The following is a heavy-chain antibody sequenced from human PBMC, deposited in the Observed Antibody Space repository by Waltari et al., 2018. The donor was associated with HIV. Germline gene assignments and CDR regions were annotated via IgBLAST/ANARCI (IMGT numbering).Heavy chain of an antibody. V-gene: IGHV3-7*01. D-gene: IGHD1-26*01. CDR2: IKDDGSEK. CDR1: GFTFTNYW. J-gene: IGHJ6*02. Sequence: EVQLMESWGGLVQSGGSLRLSCAASGFTFTNYWMSWVRQTPGKGLEWVAYIKDDGSEKYYMGSVKGRFTISRDNAKNSMFLQMNSLRAEDTAVYYCARIGTFPHNYAIDFWGQGTTVTVSS. CDR3: ARIGTFPHNYAIDF.